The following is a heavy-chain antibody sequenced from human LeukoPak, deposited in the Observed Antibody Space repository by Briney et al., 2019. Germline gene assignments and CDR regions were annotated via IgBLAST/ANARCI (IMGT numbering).Heavy chain of an antibody. J-gene: IGHJ6*02. V-gene: IGHV3-23*01. CDR1: GFTFSSYA. D-gene: IGHD5-12*01. CDR2: ISGSGGST. Sequence: GGSLRLSCAASGFTFSSYAMSWVRQAPGKGLEWVSAISGSGGSTYYADSVKGRFTISRDNGKNSLYLQMNSLRAEDTALYYCAKDRVATDYYYYYGMDVWGQGTTVTVSS. CDR3: AKDRVATDYYYYYGMDV.